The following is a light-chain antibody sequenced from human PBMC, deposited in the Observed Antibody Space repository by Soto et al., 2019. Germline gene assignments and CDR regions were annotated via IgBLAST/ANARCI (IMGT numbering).Light chain of an antibody. Sequence: QSALTQPASVSGSPGQSITISCTGTSSDVGGYNYVSWYQHHPDKAPKLIIYDVSNRPSGVSNRFSGSKSGNTAFLTISGLQAEDEADYYCSSYTTNTTVLFGGGTKLTVL. CDR3: SSYTTNTTVL. CDR1: SSDVGGYNY. J-gene: IGLJ2*01. CDR2: DVS. V-gene: IGLV2-14*03.